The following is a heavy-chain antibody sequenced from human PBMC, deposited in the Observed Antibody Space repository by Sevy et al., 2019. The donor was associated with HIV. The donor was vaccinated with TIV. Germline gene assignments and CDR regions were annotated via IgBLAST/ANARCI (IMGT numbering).Heavy chain of an antibody. CDR1: GGSITSLY. V-gene: IGHV4-59*08. D-gene: IGHD1-26*01. Sequence: SETLSLTCTVSGGSITSLYWNWIRQPPGKGLEWFANIYDNGHINYNPSLNSRVTLSLDTSKNQFSLWLSSVTAADTAMYYCAGENAWGRGYSGGQGTLVTVSS. J-gene: IGHJ5*01. CDR3: AGENAWGRGYS. CDR2: IYDNGHI.